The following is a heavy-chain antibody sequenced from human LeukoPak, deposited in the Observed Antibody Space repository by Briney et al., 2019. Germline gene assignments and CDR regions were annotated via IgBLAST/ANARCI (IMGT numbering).Heavy chain of an antibody. D-gene: IGHD2-15*01. J-gene: IGHJ6*03. V-gene: IGHV3-30*02. CDR2: MQYDGSEE. CDR1: GFSFSTYG. Sequence: GGSLRLSCAASGFSFSTYGMHWVRQAPGKGLEWVTFMQYDGSEEYYAHSVKGRFTISRDNSKNTLFLQMNSLRAEDTAVYFCAKLPQGGGHHYYIEVWGKGTTVTVSS. CDR3: AKLPQGGGHHYYIEV.